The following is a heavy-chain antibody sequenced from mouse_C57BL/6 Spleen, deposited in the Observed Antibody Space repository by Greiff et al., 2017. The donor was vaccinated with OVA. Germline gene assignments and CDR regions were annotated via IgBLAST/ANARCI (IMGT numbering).Heavy chain of an antibody. CDR3: ARSYYYGSSWFAY. V-gene: IGHV1-82*01. D-gene: IGHD1-1*01. CDR2: IYPGDGDT. CDR1: GYAFSSSW. Sequence: VQLQESGPELVKPGASVKISCKASGYAFSSSWMNWVKQRPGKGLEWIGRIYPGDGDTNYNGKFKGKATLTADKSSSTAYMQLSSLTSEDSAVYFCARSYYYGSSWFAYWGQGTLVTVSA. J-gene: IGHJ3*01.